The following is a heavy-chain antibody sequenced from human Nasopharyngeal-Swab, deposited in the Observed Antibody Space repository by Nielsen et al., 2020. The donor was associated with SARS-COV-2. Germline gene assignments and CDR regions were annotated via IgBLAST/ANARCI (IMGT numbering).Heavy chain of an antibody. D-gene: IGHD2-2*01. Sequence: VRQAPGKGLEWVGRIKLTPDVGTTDYAAPVKGRFTISRDDSKNTLYLQMNSLKTEDTAVYYCTTVRFHCSSTSCYRWFDPWGQGTLVTVSS. J-gene: IGHJ5*02. CDR2: IKLTPDVGTT. V-gene: IGHV3-15*01. CDR3: TTVRFHCSSTSCYRWFDP.